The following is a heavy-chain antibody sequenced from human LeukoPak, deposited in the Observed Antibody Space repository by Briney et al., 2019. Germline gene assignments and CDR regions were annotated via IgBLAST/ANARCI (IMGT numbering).Heavy chain of an antibody. J-gene: IGHJ4*02. CDR1: GGSISSSSYY. CDR2: IYYSGST. V-gene: IGHV4-39*01. CDR3: ARHGRGYSYGLYY. D-gene: IGHD5-18*01. Sequence: PSGTLSLTCTVSGGSISSSSYYWGWIRQPPGKGLEWIGSIYYSGSTYYNPSLKSRVTISVDTSKNQFSLKLSSVTAADTAVYYCARHGRGYSYGLYYWGQGTLVTVSS.